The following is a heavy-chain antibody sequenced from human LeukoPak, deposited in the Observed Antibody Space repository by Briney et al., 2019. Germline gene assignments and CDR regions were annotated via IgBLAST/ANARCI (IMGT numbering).Heavy chain of an antibody. CDR3: ARIPPHYDSSGYYYPENYYFDY. Sequence: PGGSLRLSCAASGFTFSSYWMSWVRQAPGKGLEWVANIKQDGSEKYYVDSVKGRFTISRDNAKNSLYLQMKSLRAEDTAVYYCARIPPHYDSSGYYYPENYYFDYWGQGTLVTVSS. CDR1: GFTFSSYW. V-gene: IGHV3-7*01. D-gene: IGHD3-22*01. J-gene: IGHJ4*02. CDR2: IKQDGSEK.